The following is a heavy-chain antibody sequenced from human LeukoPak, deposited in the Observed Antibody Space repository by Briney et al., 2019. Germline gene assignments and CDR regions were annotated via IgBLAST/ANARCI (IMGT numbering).Heavy chain of an antibody. CDR2: ISSSSSYI. Sequence: GGSLRLSCAASGFTFSSYSMNWVRQAPGKGLEWVSSISSSSSYIYYADSVKGRFTISRDNAKNSLYLQMNSLRAEDTAVYYCAKKNIGFYYFFDYWGQGTLVTVSS. V-gene: IGHV3-21*04. CDR1: GFTFSSYS. J-gene: IGHJ4*02. D-gene: IGHD2/OR15-2a*01. CDR3: AKKNIGFYYFFDY.